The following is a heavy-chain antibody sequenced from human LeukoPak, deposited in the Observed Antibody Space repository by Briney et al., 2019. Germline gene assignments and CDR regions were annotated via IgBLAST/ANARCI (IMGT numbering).Heavy chain of an antibody. V-gene: IGHV3-21*01. Sequence: GGSLRLSCAASGFTFSSYSMNWVRQAPGEGLEWVSSIISISSYIYYADSVKGRFNISRDNDKNSLYQQMNSLRAEDTAVYYCARVGYSYGSKDYWGQGTLVTVSS. CDR2: IISISSYI. J-gene: IGHJ4*02. CDR1: GFTFSSYS. D-gene: IGHD5-18*01. CDR3: ARVGYSYGSKDY.